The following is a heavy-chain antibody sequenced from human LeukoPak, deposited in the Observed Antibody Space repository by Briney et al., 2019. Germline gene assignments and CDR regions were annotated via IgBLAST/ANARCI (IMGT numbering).Heavy chain of an antibody. J-gene: IGHJ4*02. CDR2: ISGSGGST. CDR1: GFTFSSYA. Sequence: GGSLRLSCAASGFTFSSYAMSWVRQAPGKGLEWVSAISGSGGSTYYADSVKGRFTISRDNSKNTLYLQMNSLRAEDTAVYYCAKDYYESSAYPYYFDYWGQGTLVTVSS. CDR3: AKDYYESSAYPYYFDY. V-gene: IGHV3-23*01. D-gene: IGHD3-22*01.